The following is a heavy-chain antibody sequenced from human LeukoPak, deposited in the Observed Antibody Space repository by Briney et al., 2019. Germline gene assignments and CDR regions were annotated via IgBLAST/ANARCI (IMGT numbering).Heavy chain of an antibody. V-gene: IGHV1-2*02. D-gene: IGHD3-10*01. Sequence: VASVKVSCKASGYTFTGYYMHWVRQAPGQGLEWMGWINPHSGGTNYAQKFQGRVTMTSDTSTSTSYMELSRLKSDDTAVYYCARDRGRHQAFGYLTMVRGGRFDPWGQGTLVTVSS. CDR3: ARDRGRHQAFGYLTMVRGGRFDP. CDR1: GYTFTGYY. J-gene: IGHJ5*02. CDR2: INPHSGGT.